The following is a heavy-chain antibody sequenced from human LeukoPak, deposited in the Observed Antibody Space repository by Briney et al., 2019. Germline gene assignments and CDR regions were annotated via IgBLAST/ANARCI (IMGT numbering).Heavy chain of an antibody. D-gene: IGHD4-23*01. J-gene: IGHJ4*02. V-gene: IGHV3-23*01. CDR2: ISGSGGST. CDR1: GFTFSSYA. Sequence: GGSLRLSCAASGFTFSSYAMSWVRQAPGKGLEWVSTISGSGGSTYHADSVKGRFTISRDNSKNTLYLHMNSLRAEDTAIYYCAIIGGRTGYWGQGTLVTVSS. CDR3: AIIGGRTGY.